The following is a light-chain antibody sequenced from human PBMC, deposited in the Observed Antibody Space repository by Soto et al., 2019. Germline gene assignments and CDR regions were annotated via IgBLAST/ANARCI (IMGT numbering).Light chain of an antibody. CDR2: DAS. CDR3: HQYHTYST. CDR1: QTISTW. Sequence: DIQMTQSTSTLSASVGDRVIITFRASQTISTWVAWYQHKTGKAPTLLIYDASSLESGVPSRFSGGGSGTEFTLTISSLQPDDFATYYCHQYHTYSTFGQGTKV. J-gene: IGKJ1*01. V-gene: IGKV1-5*01.